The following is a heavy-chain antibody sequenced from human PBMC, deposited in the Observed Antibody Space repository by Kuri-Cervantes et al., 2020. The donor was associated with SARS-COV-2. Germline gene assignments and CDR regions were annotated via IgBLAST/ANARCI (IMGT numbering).Heavy chain of an antibody. Sequence: SGPTLVKPTATLTLTCTVSGFSLSNVRMGVSWIRQPPGKALEWLARIGWDVETSRSTSLKTRLTISKDTSKNQVVLTMTNLDPVDTGTYYCARSIEPSGGFDYWGQGTLVTVSS. V-gene: IGHV2-26*01. CDR3: ARSIEPSGGFDY. D-gene: IGHD1-26*01. J-gene: IGHJ4*02. CDR2: IGWDVET. CDR1: GFSLSNVRMG.